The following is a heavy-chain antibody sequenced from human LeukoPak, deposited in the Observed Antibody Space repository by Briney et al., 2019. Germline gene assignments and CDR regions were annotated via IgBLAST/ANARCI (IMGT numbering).Heavy chain of an antibody. Sequence: SETLSLTCTVSGGSISSYYWSWIRQPPGKGLEWIGYIYYSGSTNYNPSLKSRVTISVDKSKNQFSLKLSSVTAADTAVYYCARRGSEYDSSGYLDYWGQGTLVTVSS. CDR3: ARRGSEYDSSGYLDY. CDR2: IYYSGST. V-gene: IGHV4-59*12. D-gene: IGHD3-22*01. CDR1: GGSISSYY. J-gene: IGHJ4*02.